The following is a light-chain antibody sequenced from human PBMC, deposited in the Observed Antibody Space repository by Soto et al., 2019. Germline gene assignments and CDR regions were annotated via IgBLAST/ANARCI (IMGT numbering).Light chain of an antibody. V-gene: IGKV3-11*01. CDR1: QSVSSY. CDR2: DAS. J-gene: IGKJ4*01. CDR3: QQRSNWPLT. Sequence: EIVLTQSPVTLSLSPGERATLSCRASQSVSSYLAWYQQKPGQAPRLLSYDASNRATDIPARFRGSGSGTDFTLTISSLEPEDSAVYYCQQRSNWPLTFGGGTKVEIK.